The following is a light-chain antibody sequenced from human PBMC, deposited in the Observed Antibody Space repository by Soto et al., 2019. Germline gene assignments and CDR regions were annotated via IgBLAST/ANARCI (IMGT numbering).Light chain of an antibody. V-gene: IGKV1-5*01. CDR1: QSIRHY. CDR2: GAS. CDR3: QHHNSYSQT. Sequence: DIQMTQSPPTLSASVGDRVTITCRASQSIRHYLAWYQQMPGKAPKLLTYGASTLQSGVPSRFSCSGSGTEFTLTISSLQPDDFGTYFCQHHNSYSQTFGQGTKVEIK. J-gene: IGKJ1*01.